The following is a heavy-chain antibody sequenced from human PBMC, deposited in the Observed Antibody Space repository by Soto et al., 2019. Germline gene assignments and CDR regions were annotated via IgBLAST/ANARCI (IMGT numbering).Heavy chain of an antibody. CDR3: ARGATSPSY. J-gene: IGHJ4*02. V-gene: IGHV3-23*01. CDR1: GFTFSSFT. CDR2: ILGSGGAT. Sequence: PGGSLRLSCAASGFTFSSFTMSWVRQAPGKGLEWVSAILGSGGATGHADSVKGRFTISRDNSKNTLYLQMNSLRAEDTAVYYCARGATSPSYWGQGALVTVSS.